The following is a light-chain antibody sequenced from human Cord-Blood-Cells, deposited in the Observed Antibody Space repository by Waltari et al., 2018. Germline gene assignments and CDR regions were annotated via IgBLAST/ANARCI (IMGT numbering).Light chain of an antibody. Sequence: QSVLTQPPSASGTPGQRVTISCSGSRSNIGRNYVYWYQQLPGTAPKPLVYRNNQRPSGVPDRFSGSKSGTSASLAISGLRSEDEADYYCAAWDDSLSGWVFGGGTKLTVL. CDR2: RNN. CDR3: AAWDDSLSGWV. V-gene: IGLV1-47*01. J-gene: IGLJ3*02. CDR1: RSNIGRNY.